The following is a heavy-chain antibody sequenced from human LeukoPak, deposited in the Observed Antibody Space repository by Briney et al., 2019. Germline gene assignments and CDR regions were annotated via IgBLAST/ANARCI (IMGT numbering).Heavy chain of an antibody. CDR2: ISAYNGNT. D-gene: IGHD2-15*01. V-gene: IGHV1-18*04. CDR1: GYTFTGYY. CDR3: ARARGYCSGGSCRHFDY. Sequence: ASVKVSCKASGYTFTGYYMHWVRQAPGQGLEWMGWISAYNGNTNYAQKLQGRVTMTTDTSTSTAYMELRSLRSDDTAVYYCARARGYCSGGSCRHFDYWGQGTLVTVSS. J-gene: IGHJ4*02.